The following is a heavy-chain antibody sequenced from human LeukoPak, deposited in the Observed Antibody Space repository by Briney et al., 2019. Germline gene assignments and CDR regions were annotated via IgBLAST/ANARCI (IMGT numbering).Heavy chain of an antibody. J-gene: IGHJ5*02. V-gene: IGHV5-51*01. D-gene: IGHD2-2*01. Sequence: GESLKISCKASGYSFTNFWIGWVRQPPGKGLEWMGIIHPGDGDTRYSPSFQGQVTISADKSISTAFLQWRSLKASDTAMFYCARVWGYCSSTSCHPGRLDPWGQGTLVTVSS. CDR1: GYSFTNFW. CDR2: IHPGDGDT. CDR3: ARVWGYCSSTSCHPGRLDP.